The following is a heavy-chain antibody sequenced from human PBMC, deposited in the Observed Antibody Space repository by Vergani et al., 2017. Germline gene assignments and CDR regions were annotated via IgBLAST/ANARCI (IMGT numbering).Heavy chain of an antibody. J-gene: IGHJ4*02. V-gene: IGHV4-59*08. CDR1: GGSISSYY. CDR2: IYYCGST. Sequence: QVQLQESGPGLVKPSETLSLTCTVSGGSISSYYWSWIRQPPGKGLEWIGYIYYCGSTNYNPSLKSRFTISVDTSKNQFSLKLSSVTAADTAVYYCARMVRGVIAFDYWGQGTLVTVSS. D-gene: IGHD3-10*01. CDR3: ARMVRGVIAFDY.